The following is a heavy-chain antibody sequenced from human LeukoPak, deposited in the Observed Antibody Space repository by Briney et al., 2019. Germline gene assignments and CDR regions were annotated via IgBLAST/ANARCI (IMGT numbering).Heavy chain of an antibody. V-gene: IGHV3-23*01. CDR3: AKSVAGTGDPVDY. Sequence: GGSLRLSCAASGFTFSNYAMNWVRRAPGKGLEWVSNISGRGYSTYYAYSVKGRFTISRDNSKNTLYLQMNSLRAEDTVVYYCAKSVAGTGDPVDYWGQGTLVIVSA. CDR2: ISGRGYST. CDR1: GFTFSNYA. D-gene: IGHD6-19*01. J-gene: IGHJ4*02.